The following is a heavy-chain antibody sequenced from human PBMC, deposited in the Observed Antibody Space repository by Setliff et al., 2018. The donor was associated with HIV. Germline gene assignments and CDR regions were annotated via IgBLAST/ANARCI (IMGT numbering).Heavy chain of an antibody. Sequence: ASVKVSCKTSGYSFTDHYIHWVRQAPGQGLEWMGWINPHSGGTNYAQKFQGRVTMTRDTSITTAYMELTRLMSDGTAVYFCARDDSVIVGGPDYWGQGTLVTVSS. J-gene: IGHJ4*02. D-gene: IGHD3-16*02. V-gene: IGHV1-2*02. CDR1: GYSFTDHY. CDR3: ARDDSVIVGGPDY. CDR2: INPHSGGT.